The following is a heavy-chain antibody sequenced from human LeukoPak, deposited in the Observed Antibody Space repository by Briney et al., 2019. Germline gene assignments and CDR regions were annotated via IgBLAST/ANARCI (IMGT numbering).Heavy chain of an antibody. D-gene: IGHD6-19*01. CDR1: GYSFSTYW. V-gene: IGHV3-23*01. CDR2: ISASGGST. Sequence: GESLKISCKGSGYSFSTYWIAWVRQAPGKGLEWVSGISASGGSTYYADSVKGRFTISRDNSKNTLYLQMTSMRADDTAVYYCAKLMAGSNVDYWGQGTLVTVSS. CDR3: AKLMAGSNVDY. J-gene: IGHJ4*02.